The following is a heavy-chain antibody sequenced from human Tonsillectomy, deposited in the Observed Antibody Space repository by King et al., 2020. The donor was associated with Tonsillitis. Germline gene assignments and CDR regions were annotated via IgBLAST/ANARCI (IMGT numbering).Heavy chain of an antibody. CDR3: ARDRDDYIFDY. CDR1: GFIFSSYD. V-gene: IGHV3-33*05. Sequence: VQLVESGGGVVQPGRSLRLSCAASGFIFSSYDIHWVRQAPGKGLEWVAVISYDGSNKYYADSVQGRFTISRDNSKNRLYLQMNSLRVEDTAVYYCARDRDDYIFDYWGQGTLFTVSS. CDR2: ISYDGSNK. D-gene: IGHD4/OR15-4a*01. J-gene: IGHJ4*02.